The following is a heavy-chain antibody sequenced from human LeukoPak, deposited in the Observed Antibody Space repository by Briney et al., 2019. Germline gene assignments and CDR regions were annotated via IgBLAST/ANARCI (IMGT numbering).Heavy chain of an antibody. D-gene: IGHD5-18*01. CDR2: IYYSGST. J-gene: IGHJ4*02. Sequence: SETLSLTCTVSGGSISSSSYYWGWIRQPPGKGLEWIGNIYYSGSTYYNPSLKSRVTISLDTSKNQFSLKLSSVTAADTAVYYCAREITGYSYGFDYWGQGTLVTVSS. CDR3: AREITGYSYGFDY. CDR1: GGSISSSSYY. V-gene: IGHV4-39*02.